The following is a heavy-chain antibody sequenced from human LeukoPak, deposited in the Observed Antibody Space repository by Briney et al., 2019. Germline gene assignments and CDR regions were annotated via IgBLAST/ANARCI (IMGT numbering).Heavy chain of an antibody. D-gene: IGHD5-18*01. J-gene: IGHJ4*02. V-gene: IGHV3-48*03. CDR1: GFTFGNFE. CDR3: ARERGYNYGYSGYYDQ. Sequence: GGSPRLSCAASGFTFGNFEMNWVRQAPGKGLEWISYISTSGASTYYADSVKGRFTVSRDNAKNSMYLRMDTLRAEDTAVYYCARERGYNYGYSGYYDQWGQGILVTVSS. CDR2: ISTSGAST.